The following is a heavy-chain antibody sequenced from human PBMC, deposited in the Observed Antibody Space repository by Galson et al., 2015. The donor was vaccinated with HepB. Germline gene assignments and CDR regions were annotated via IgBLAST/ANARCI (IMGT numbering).Heavy chain of an antibody. J-gene: IGHJ6*02. CDR1: GFTFSSYS. D-gene: IGHD5-18*01. CDR2: ISSSSSYI. CDR3: ARGGDTAMVGGYYYYGMDV. V-gene: IGHV3-21*01. Sequence: SLRLSCAASGFTFSSYSMNWVRQAPGKGLEWVSSISSSSSYIYYADSVKGRFTISRDNAKNSLYLQMNSLRAEDTAVYYCARGGDTAMVGGYYYYGMDVWGQGTTVTVSS.